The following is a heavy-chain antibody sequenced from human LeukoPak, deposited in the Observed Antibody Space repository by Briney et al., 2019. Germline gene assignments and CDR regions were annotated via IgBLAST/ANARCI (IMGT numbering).Heavy chain of an antibody. CDR1: GFTFSGCA. CDR2: IGSKAFNYAT. Sequence: GGSLRLSCVASGFTFSGCAVHWVRQAPGKGLEWVGRIGSKAFNYATVYAASVEGRFTISRDDSKGTAFLQMNSLKTEDTAVYYCSTGRLFDIWGQGTMVTVSS. CDR3: STGRLFDI. V-gene: IGHV3-73*01. J-gene: IGHJ3*02.